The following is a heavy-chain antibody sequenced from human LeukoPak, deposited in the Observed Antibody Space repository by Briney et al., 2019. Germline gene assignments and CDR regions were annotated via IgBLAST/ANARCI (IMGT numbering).Heavy chain of an antibody. CDR1: GGTFSSYA. CDR3: ARADYYDSIGYYYYFDY. D-gene: IGHD3-22*01. Sequence: SVKVSCKASGGTFSSYAISWVRQAPGQGLEWMGGIIPIFGTANYAQKFQGRVTITADKSTSTAYMELSSLRSEDTAVYYCARADYYDSIGYYYYFDYWGQGTLVTVSS. V-gene: IGHV1-69*06. CDR2: IIPIFGTA. J-gene: IGHJ4*02.